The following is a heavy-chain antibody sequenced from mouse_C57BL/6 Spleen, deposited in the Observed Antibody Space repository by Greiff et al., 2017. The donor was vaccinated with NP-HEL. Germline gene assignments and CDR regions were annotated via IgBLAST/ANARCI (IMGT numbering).Heavy chain of an antibody. CDR1: GFTFSSYG. CDR3: ARRGRDYDGAYAIDY. D-gene: IGHD2-4*01. CDR2: ISSGGSYT. J-gene: IGHJ4*01. Sequence: EVKLVESGGDLVKPGGSLKLSCAASGFTFSSYGMSWVRQTPDKRLEWVATISSGGSYTYYPDSVKGRFTISRDNAKNTLYLQMSSLKSEDTAMYYCARRGRDYDGAYAIDYWGQGTSVTVSS. V-gene: IGHV5-6*02.